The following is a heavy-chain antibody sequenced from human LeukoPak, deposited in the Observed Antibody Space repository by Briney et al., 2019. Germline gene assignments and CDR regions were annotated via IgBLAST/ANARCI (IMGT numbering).Heavy chain of an antibody. CDR3: STSNRDFLSGSPFQHYHSMDV. D-gene: IGHD3-10*01. J-gene: IGHJ6*02. CDR1: GGTFSSDA. V-gene: IGHV1-69*05. CDR2: LIPLFGRS. Sequence: GSSVKVSCRASGGTFSSDAISWVRQAPGQGLEWMGGLIPLFGRSNYAQKFQGRVTLTTDESTTTAYMEPSSLRSEDTAVYYCSTSNRDFLSGSPFQHYHSMDVWGQGTTVTVSS.